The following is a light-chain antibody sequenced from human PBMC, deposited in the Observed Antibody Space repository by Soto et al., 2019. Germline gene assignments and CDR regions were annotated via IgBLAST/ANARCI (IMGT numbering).Light chain of an antibody. J-gene: IGKJ4*01. V-gene: IGKV3-15*01. CDR2: GVS. CDR3: QQYKNWLALT. CDR1: QRLSSN. Sequence: EIVMTQSPATLSVSPGERATLSCRASQRLSSNLAWYQQKPGQAPGLLIYGVSTRATGVPARFSGSGSGTEFTLTISSLQSEDSAVYYCQQYKNWLALTFGGGTKVEIK.